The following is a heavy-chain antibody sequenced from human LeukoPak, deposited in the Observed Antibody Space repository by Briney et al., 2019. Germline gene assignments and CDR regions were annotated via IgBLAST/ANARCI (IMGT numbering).Heavy chain of an antibody. CDR1: RGSISGYS. CDR2: IYYSGDT. D-gene: IGHD4-17*01. V-gene: IGHV4-59*08. Sequence: SETLSLTCTVSRGSISGYSWSWIRQSPGGGLEWIGYIYYSGDTAYNPSLRSRVTLSVDTSKNQFSLKLSSVTAADTAVYYCARVPATVTSRYFDYWGQETLVTVSS. J-gene: IGHJ4*02. CDR3: ARVPATVTSRYFDY.